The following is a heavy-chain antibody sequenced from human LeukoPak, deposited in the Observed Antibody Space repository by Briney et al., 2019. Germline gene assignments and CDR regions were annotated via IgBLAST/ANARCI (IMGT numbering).Heavy chain of an antibody. J-gene: IGHJ3*02. CDR2: INPNSGGT. V-gene: IGHV1-2*02. D-gene: IGHD5-24*01. Sequence: ASVKVSCKASGYSLSDHYMHWVRQAPGQGLEWMGWINPNSGGTNYAQKFQGRVTMTRDTSISTAYMELSRLRSDDTAVYYCARVRRDGYKGAFDIWGQGTMVTVSS. CDR3: ARVRRDGYKGAFDI. CDR1: GYSLSDHY.